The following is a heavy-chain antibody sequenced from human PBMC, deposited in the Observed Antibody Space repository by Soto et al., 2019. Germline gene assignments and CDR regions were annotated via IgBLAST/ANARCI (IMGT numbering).Heavy chain of an antibody. Sequence: GASVKVSCKASGGTFSSYAISWVRQAPGQGLEWMGGIIPIFGTANYAQKFQGRVTITADESTSTAYMELSSLRSEDTAVYYCARLTVTTREGYYYYYGMDVWGQGTTVTVSS. J-gene: IGHJ6*02. V-gene: IGHV1-69*13. CDR2: IIPIFGTA. CDR1: GGTFSSYA. CDR3: ARLTVTTREGYYYYYGMDV. D-gene: IGHD4-4*01.